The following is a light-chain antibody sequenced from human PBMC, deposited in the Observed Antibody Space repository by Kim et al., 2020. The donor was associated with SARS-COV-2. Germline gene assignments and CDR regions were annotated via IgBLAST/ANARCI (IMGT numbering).Light chain of an antibody. Sequence: TQSPATLSVSPGERATLSCRASQSVTSQLAWYQQKPGQAPRLVIYAASTRVTGFPARFSGSGSGTDFTLTIGSLQSEDFAVYYCQQYYDWPLVSFGGGTKVDIK. CDR1: QSVTSQ. CDR3: QQYYDWPLVS. CDR2: AAS. J-gene: IGKJ4*01. V-gene: IGKV3-15*01.